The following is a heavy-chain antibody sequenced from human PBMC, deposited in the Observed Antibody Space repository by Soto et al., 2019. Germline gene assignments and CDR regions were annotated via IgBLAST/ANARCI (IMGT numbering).Heavy chain of an antibody. V-gene: IGHV1-46*01. J-gene: IGHJ4*02. CDR3: ARGGVARPGGYFDY. CDR1: GYTFTSYY. CDR2: INPSGGST. Sequence: QVQLVQSGAEVKKPGASVKVSCKASGYTFTSYYMHWVRQAPGQGLEWMGIINPSGGSTSYAQKFQGRVTMTRATSPSTAYMELSSLRYEDTAVYYCARGGVARPGGYFDYWGQGTLVTVSS. D-gene: IGHD3-10*01.